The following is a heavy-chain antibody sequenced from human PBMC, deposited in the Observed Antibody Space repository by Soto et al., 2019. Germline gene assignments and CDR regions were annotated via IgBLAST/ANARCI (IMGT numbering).Heavy chain of an antibody. CDR3: ARVYCSGGSCYGIDS. CDR1: GGSISSSSYY. CDR2: IYYSGST. D-gene: IGHD2-15*01. V-gene: IGHV4-39*01. J-gene: IGHJ4*02. Sequence: SETLSLTCTVSGGSISSSSYYWGWIRQPPGKGLEWIGSIYYSGSTYYNPSLKSRVTISVDTSKNQFSLKLSSVTAADTAVYYCARVYCSGGSCYGIDSWGQGTLVTVS.